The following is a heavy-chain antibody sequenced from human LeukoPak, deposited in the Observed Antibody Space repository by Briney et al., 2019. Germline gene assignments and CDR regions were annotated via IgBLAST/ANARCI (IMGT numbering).Heavy chain of an antibody. J-gene: IGHJ5*02. CDR2: IYYSGTV. D-gene: IGHD3-22*01. CDR3: ARGGYDSSGYYDNWFDP. V-gene: IGHV4-31*03. CDR1: GGSISSGGYY. Sequence: PSQTLSLTCTVSGGSISSGGYYWSWIRQHPGKGLEWIGFIYYSGTVYYNPSLESRVTISIDTSKNQFSLKLTSVTAADTAVYYCARGGYDSSGYYDNWFDPWGQGTLVTVSS.